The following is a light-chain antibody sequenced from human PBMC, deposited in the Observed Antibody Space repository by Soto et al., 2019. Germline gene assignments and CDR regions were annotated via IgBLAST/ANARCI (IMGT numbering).Light chain of an antibody. CDR1: KVGSKS. J-gene: IGLJ3*02. V-gene: IGLV3-21*04. Sequence: SYELTQPPSVSVAPGRTAIITCGGSKVGSKSVHWYQQKLGQAPVLVIYYDVDRPSGIPERFSGSNSGDTATLTIASVEAGDEADYYCQVWDGSTHHLVFGGGTKLTVL. CDR2: YDV. CDR3: QVWDGSTHHLV.